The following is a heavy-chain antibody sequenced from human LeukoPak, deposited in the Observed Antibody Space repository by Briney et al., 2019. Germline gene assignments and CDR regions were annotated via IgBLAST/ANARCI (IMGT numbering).Heavy chain of an antibody. J-gene: IGHJ3*02. Sequence: GGSLRLSCAASGFTVSSNFMSWVRQAPGKGLGWVSIIYTGGSTNYADSVQGRFTISRDHSKNTVYLQMNSLRAEDTALYYCARDRAFDIWGQGTMVTVPS. CDR2: IYTGGST. CDR1: GFTVSSNF. V-gene: IGHV3-66*01. CDR3: ARDRAFDI.